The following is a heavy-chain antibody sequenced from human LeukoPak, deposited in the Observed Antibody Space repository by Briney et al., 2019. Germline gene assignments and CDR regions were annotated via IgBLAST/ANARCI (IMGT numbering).Heavy chain of an antibody. CDR1: GGSISSSSYY. D-gene: IGHD3-10*01. CDR3: ARSYGSGSYFDS. Sequence: PSETLSLTCTVSGGSISSSSYYWSWIRQPPGKGLEWIGYISHSGSTKYNPSLKSRVTISIDTSKTQFSLKVRSVTAADTAVYYCARSYGSGSYFDSWGQGTLVTVSS. V-gene: IGHV4-61*01. J-gene: IGHJ4*02. CDR2: ISHSGST.